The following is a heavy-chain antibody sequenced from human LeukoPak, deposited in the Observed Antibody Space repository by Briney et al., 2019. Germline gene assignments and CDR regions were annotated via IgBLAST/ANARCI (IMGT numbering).Heavy chain of an antibody. V-gene: IGHV3-74*01. CDR3: TRGLSGTHNAFDL. J-gene: IGHJ3*01. CDR1: GFSFCNYF. D-gene: IGHD1-26*01. Sequence: PGGSLRLSCAASGFSFCNYFMHWVRQARGKGLIWVSRINPDGSTIYYADSVKGRFTISRDNVGSSLYLEMNSLSVEDTALYYCTRGLSGTHNAFDLWGQGTLVTVSS. CDR2: INPDGSTI.